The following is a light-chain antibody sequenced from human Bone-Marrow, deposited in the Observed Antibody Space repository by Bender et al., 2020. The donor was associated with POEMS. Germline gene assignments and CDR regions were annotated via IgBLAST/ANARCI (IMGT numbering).Light chain of an antibody. CDR2: SDN. CDR1: RSNIGSNT. CDR3: AAWDDSLNGVV. J-gene: IGLJ2*01. Sequence: QSVLTQPPSASATPGQRVTISCSGSRSNIGSNTLNWYQHLPGTAPKLLIYSDNQRPSGVPDRFSAFKSGTSASLAISGLQSADEADYYCAAWDDSLNGVVFGGGTKLTVL. V-gene: IGLV1-44*01.